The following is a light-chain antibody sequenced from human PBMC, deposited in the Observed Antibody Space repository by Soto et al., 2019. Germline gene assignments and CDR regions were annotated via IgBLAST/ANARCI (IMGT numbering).Light chain of an antibody. J-gene: IGKJ4*01. CDR2: KAS. Sequence: DIQMTQSPSTLSASVGDRVIITCRASQTISSWLAWYQQKPGKAPKHLIYKASSLESGVPSRFSDSGSGTEFTLTISSLQPDDFATYYCKHYNNYLLTFGGGTKVEIK. CDR3: KHYNNYLLT. V-gene: IGKV1-5*03. CDR1: QTISSW.